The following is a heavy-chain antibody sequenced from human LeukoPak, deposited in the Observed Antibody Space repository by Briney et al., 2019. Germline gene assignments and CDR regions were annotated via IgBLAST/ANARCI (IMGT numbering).Heavy chain of an antibody. Sequence: SETLSLTCTVSGDSVSSGSYYWGWIRQPPGKGLEWIGNMMYSGNTYHNPSLKSRVFMSVDRSKNQFSLELNSVTAADTAVYYCARLPLLDHSGYYSIRGQGTLVTVSS. D-gene: IGHD3-22*01. CDR2: MMYSGNT. V-gene: IGHV4-39*01. CDR3: ARLPLLDHSGYYSI. J-gene: IGHJ4*02. CDR1: GDSVSSGSYY.